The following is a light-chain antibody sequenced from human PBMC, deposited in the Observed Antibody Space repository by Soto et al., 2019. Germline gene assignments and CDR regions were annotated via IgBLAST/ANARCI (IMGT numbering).Light chain of an antibody. CDR3: QQYCSSPRVT. CDR1: QAISNY. CDR2: DAS. V-gene: IGKV1-33*01. Sequence: DIQMTQSPSSLSASVGDRVTITCQASQAISNYLNWYQQKPGKAPKLLIYDASNLETGVPSRFSGSGSGTDFTFTISRLQPEDIATYYCQQYCSSPRVTFGQGTRLEIK. J-gene: IGKJ5*01.